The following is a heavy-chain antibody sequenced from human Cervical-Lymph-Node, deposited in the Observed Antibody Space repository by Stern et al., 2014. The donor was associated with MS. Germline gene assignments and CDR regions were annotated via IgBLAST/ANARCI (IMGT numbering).Heavy chain of an antibody. J-gene: IGHJ4*02. V-gene: IGHV1-46*01. CDR3: ARAVGATEGFDY. D-gene: IGHD1-26*01. CDR1: GCTFTSYY. CDR2: INPSGGST. Sequence: VQLLQSGAEVKKPGASVKVSCKASGCTFTSYYMHWVRQAPGQGLEWMGIINPSGGSTSYAQKFQGRVTMTRDTSTSTVYMELSSLRSEDTAVYYCARAVGATEGFDYWGQGTLVTVSS.